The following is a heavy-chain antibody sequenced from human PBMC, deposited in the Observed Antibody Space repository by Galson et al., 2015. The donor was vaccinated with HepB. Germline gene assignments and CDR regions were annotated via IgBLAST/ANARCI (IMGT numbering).Heavy chain of an antibody. V-gene: IGHV3-15*01. Sequence: LRLSCAGSGFKFYKVWMNWVRQAPGKGLEWVGRIKTKADGETTDYAAPVKDRFAISRDDSTKTVYLQMNSLKTEDTAIYYCSTDADFWGQGTLVTVSS. CDR3: STDADF. CDR2: IKTKADGETT. J-gene: IGHJ4*02. CDR1: GFKFYKVW.